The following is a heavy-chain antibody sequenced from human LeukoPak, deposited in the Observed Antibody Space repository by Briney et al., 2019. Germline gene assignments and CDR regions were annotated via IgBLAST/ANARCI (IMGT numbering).Heavy chain of an antibody. CDR3: ARYCSSTSCYTFFDDAFDI. Sequence: ASVKVSCKASGYTFTSYDINWVRQATGQGLEWMGWMNPNSGNTGYAQKFQGRVTITRNTSISTAYMELSSLRSEDTAVYYCARYCSSTSCYTFFDDAFDIWGQGTMVTVSS. J-gene: IGHJ3*02. CDR1: GYTFTSYD. CDR2: MNPNSGNT. V-gene: IGHV1-8*03. D-gene: IGHD2-2*02.